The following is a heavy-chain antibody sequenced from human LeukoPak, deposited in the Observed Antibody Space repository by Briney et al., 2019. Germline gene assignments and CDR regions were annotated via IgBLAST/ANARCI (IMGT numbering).Heavy chain of an antibody. CDR3: AKGGMGYSGSYYVGY. V-gene: IGHV3-7*03. J-gene: IGHJ4*02. CDR2: IKQDGSEK. CDR1: GFTFSSYW. Sequence: GGSLRLSCAASGFTFSSYWMSWVRQAPGKVLEWMANIKQDGSEKYYVDSVKGRFTISRDNAKNSLYLQMNSLRAEDTAVYYCAKGGMGYSGSYYVGYWGQGTLVTVAS. D-gene: IGHD1-26*01.